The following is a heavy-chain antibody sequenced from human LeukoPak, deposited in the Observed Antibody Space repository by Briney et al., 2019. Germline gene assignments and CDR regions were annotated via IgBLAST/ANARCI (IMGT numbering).Heavy chain of an antibody. Sequence: GGSLRLSCAASGFTFNSFGMHWVRQAPGKGLEWVAVMSVDGSNKYYADSVKGRFTISRDRSKNTLYLQMNSLRAEDTAVYYCAKDFRAGYSYGRSMGDYWGQGTLVTVSA. CDR1: GFTFNSFG. D-gene: IGHD5-18*01. CDR3: AKDFRAGYSYGRSMGDY. V-gene: IGHV3-30*18. CDR2: MSVDGSNK. J-gene: IGHJ4*02.